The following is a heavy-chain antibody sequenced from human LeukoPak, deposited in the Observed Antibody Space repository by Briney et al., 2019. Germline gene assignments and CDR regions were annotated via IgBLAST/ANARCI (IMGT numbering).Heavy chain of an antibody. CDR2: VSGSGGGGFT. Sequence: PGGSLRVSCAASGFTFSIYAMTWVRQAPGKGLEWVSVVSGSGGGGFTYYTDSVKGRFTISRDNAKNTLYQQMDSLRAEDTAVYYCAKMQGYCSGGSCYSWYFHYWGQGTLVTVSS. V-gene: IGHV3-23*01. D-gene: IGHD2-15*01. J-gene: IGHJ4*02. CDR3: AKMQGYCSGGSCYSWYFHY. CDR1: GFTFSIYA.